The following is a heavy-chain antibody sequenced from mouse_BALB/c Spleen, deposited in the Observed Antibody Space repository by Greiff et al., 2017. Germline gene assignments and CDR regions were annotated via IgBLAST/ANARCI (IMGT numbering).Heavy chain of an antibody. J-gene: IGHJ4*01. CDR3: ARERSYSPMDY. V-gene: IGHV2-9*02. CDR1: GFSLTSYG. D-gene: IGHD2-12*01. Sequence: VKLVESGPGLVAPSQSLSITCTVSGFSLTSYGVHWVRQPPGKGLEWLGVIWAGGSTNYNSALMSRLSISKDNSKSQVFLKMNSLQTDDTAMYYCARERSYSPMDYWGQGTSVTVSS. CDR2: IWAGGST.